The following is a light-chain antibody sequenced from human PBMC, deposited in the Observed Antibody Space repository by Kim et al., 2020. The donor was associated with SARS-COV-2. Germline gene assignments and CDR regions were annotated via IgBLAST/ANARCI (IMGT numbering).Light chain of an antibody. J-gene: IGKJ1*01. CDR1: QNIGDG. CDR3: QEYYGDSWA. V-gene: IGKV1-5*03. CDR2: KIA. Sequence: CGGERGTINCRASQNIGDGLAWYQQKQGKAPKVLSYKIAVLESGVPSRFSGSGSGTEFALTISSLQPDDFATYYCQEYYGDSWAFGQGTKVDIK.